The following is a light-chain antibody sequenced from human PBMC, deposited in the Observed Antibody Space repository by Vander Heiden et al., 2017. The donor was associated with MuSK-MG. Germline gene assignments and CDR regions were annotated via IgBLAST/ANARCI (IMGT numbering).Light chain of an antibody. CDR3: CSNAGSSTV. V-gene: IGLV2-23*01. Sequence: QSALTQPASVSGSPGQSITISCIGISSDVGNFVSWYQQHPGKAPKVMIYEASKRPSGGSNRFSGSKSGNTASLTISGLQAEDEADYYCCSNAGSSTVFGGGTKLTVL. J-gene: IGLJ3*02. CDR1: SSDVGNF. CDR2: EAS.